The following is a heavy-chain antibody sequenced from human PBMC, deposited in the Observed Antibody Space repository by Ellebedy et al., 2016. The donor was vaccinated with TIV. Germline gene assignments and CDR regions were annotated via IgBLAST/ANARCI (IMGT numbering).Heavy chain of an antibody. CDR1: GFTFSDYY. J-gene: IGHJ4*02. V-gene: IGHV3-11*01. CDR2: ISSSGSTI. CDR3: ARDGSGTYRYPDY. Sequence: GESLKISXAASGFTFSDYYMSWIRQAPGKGLEWVSYISSSGSTIYYADSVKGRFTISRDNAKNSLYLQINSLRAEDTAVYYCARDGSGTYRYPDYWGQGTLVTVSS. D-gene: IGHD1-26*01.